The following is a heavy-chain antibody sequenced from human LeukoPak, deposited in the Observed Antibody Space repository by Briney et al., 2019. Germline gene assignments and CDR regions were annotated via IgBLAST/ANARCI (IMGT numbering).Heavy chain of an antibody. CDR3: ARDYRARLDY. CDR1: EFTFGNFW. Sequence: GESLRLSCAASEFTFGNFWMTWVRQAPGKGLEWVANIKEDGSDKYYVDSVKGRFTISRDNARTSLYLQMNSLRAEDTAVYYCARDYRARLDYWGQGTLVTVSS. J-gene: IGHJ4*02. CDR2: IKEDGSDK. V-gene: IGHV3-7*01.